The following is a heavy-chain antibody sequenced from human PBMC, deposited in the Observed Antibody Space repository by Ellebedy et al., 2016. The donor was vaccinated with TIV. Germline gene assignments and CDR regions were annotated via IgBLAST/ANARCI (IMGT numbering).Heavy chain of an antibody. Sequence: ASVKVSCXASGYTFTSYGISWVRQAPGQGLEWMGWISAYNGNTNYAQKLQGRVTMTTDTSTSTAYMELRSLRSDDTAVYYCAREVWEQQLVVFYYYYGMDVWGQGTTVTVSS. J-gene: IGHJ6*02. D-gene: IGHD6-13*01. CDR3: AREVWEQQLVVFYYYYGMDV. V-gene: IGHV1-18*01. CDR2: ISAYNGNT. CDR1: GYTFTSYG.